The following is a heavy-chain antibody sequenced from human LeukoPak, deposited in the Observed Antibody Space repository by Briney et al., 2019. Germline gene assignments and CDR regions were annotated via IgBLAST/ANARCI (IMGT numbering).Heavy chain of an antibody. CDR3: AREAGPGPSDY. CDR2: IIPILGIA. Sequence: ASVKVSCKASGGTFSSYAISWVRQAPGQGLEWMGRIIPILGIANYAQKFQGRVTITADKSTSTAYMELSSLRSEDTAVYYCAREAGPGPSDYWGQGTLVTVSS. D-gene: IGHD6-19*01. J-gene: IGHJ4*02. CDR1: GGTFSSYA. V-gene: IGHV1-69*04.